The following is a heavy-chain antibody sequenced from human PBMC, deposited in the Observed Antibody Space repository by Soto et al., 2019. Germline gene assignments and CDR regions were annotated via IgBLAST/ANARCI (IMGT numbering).Heavy chain of an antibody. CDR3: ANLHVLRYFAAERGMDV. Sequence: GSLRLSCAASGFTFSSYAMSWVRQAPGKGLEWVSAISGSGGSTYYADSVKGRFTISRDNSKNTLYLQMNSLRAEDTAVYYCANLHVLRYFAAERGMDVWGQGTTVTVSS. CDR1: GFTFSSYA. V-gene: IGHV3-23*01. J-gene: IGHJ6*02. D-gene: IGHD3-9*01. CDR2: ISGSGGST.